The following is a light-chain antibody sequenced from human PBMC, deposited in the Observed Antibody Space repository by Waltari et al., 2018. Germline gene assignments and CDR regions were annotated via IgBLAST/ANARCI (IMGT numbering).Light chain of an antibody. Sequence: IQLTQSPSSLSASVGDRFTITCRASQGVNVYLAWYQQKPGNAPKLLISAASTLQSGVSSRFSGSGSGTDFTLTINSLQPEDIATYYCQQFNASPRTFGQGTNVEIK. J-gene: IGKJ1*01. V-gene: IGKV1-9*01. CDR1: QGVNVY. CDR3: QQFNASPRT. CDR2: AAS.